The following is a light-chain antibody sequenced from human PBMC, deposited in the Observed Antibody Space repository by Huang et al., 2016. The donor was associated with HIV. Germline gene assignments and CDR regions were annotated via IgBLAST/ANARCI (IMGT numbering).Light chain of an antibody. J-gene: IGKJ1*01. CDR2: GTS. CDR3: QQYDNSLWT. V-gene: IGKV3-20*01. CDR1: QSVSSSY. Sequence: EIVLTQSPGTLSLSPRERAALSCRASQSVSSSYLAWYQQKPGQAPRLLIYGTSSRATGIPDRFSGSGSGTDFTLSISRLEPEDFAVYYCQQYDNSLWTFGQGTKVEIK.